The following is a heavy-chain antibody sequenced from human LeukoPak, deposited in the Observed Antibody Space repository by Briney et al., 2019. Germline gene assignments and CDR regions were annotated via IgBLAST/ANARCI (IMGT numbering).Heavy chain of an antibody. D-gene: IGHD1-26*01. Sequence: GGTLRLSCAASGFTFSDYGMSWVRQAPGKGLEWVSAMSGDGATTYYADSVKGRFTISRDNSKNALYLQINNLGAEDTAVYYCAKDRPGAMLYFDCWGQGTLVTVSS. V-gene: IGHV3-23*01. CDR3: AKDRPGAMLYFDC. CDR2: MSGDGATT. J-gene: IGHJ4*02. CDR1: GFTFSDYG.